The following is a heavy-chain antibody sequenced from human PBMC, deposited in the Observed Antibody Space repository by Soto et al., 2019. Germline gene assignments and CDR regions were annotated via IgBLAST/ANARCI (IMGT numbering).Heavy chain of an antibody. CDR3: ARHVSDAWSGPRPVYYYMDV. D-gene: IGHD3-3*01. CDR1: GGSFNYY. V-gene: IGHV4-34*01. CDR2: INHSGST. Sequence: TLSLTCAVYGGSFNYYWSWIRQPPGKGLEWIGEINHSGSTNYNPSLKSRVTISVDTSTNQFSLKLTSVTAADTAVYYCARHVSDAWSGPRPVYYYMDVWGKGTTVTVSS. J-gene: IGHJ6*03.